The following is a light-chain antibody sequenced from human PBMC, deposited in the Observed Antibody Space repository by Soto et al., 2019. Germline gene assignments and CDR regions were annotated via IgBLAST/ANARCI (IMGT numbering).Light chain of an antibody. V-gene: IGKV3-15*01. J-gene: IGKJ1*01. CDR3: QQSYSTPRWT. CDR2: GAS. Sequence: EIVMTQSPATLSVSPGERATLSCRASQSVSSNLAWYQQKPGRAPRLLIYGASTRATGIPARFSGSGSGTDFTLTISSLQPEDFATYYCQQSYSTPRWTFGQGTKVDIK. CDR1: QSVSSN.